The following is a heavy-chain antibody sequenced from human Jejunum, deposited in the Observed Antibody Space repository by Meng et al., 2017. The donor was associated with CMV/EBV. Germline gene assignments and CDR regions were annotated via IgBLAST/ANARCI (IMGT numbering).Heavy chain of an antibody. CDR3: AHRRDYGSGNWDNAVFDY. Sequence: SLTARPVGVGWIRQPPGKALEWLAVIYWDDDKRYSPSLKSRLTITKDTSKNEVVLTMTNMDPVDTATYYCAHRRDYGSGNWDNAVFDYWGQGTLVTVSS. CDR2: IYWDDDK. V-gene: IGHV2-5*02. CDR1: SLTARPVG. J-gene: IGHJ4*02. D-gene: IGHD3-10*01.